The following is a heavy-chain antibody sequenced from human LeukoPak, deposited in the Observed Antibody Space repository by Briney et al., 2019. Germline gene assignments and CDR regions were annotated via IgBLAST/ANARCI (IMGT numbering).Heavy chain of an antibody. J-gene: IGHJ4*02. CDR1: GGSISSYH. CDR3: ARHLDYYGSGTYEF. V-gene: IGHV4-59*08. Sequence: SETLSLTCTVSGGSISSYHWSWIWQPPGKGLEWIGYISYSGSTNYNPSLKSRVTISVDASKNQFSLSLSSVTAADTAVYYCARHLDYYGSGTYEFWGQGTLVTVSS. CDR2: ISYSGST. D-gene: IGHD3-10*01.